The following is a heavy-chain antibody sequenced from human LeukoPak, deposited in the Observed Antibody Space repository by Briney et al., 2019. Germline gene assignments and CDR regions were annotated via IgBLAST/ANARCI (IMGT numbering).Heavy chain of an antibody. Sequence: GGSLRLSCAASGFTFSSYAMSWVRQAPGKGLEWVSAISGSGGSTYYADSVKGRFTISRDNSKNTLYLQMNSLRAEDTAVYYCAKRQAIGYCSGGSCYSPPIDYWGQGTLVTVSS. J-gene: IGHJ4*02. CDR1: GFTFSSYA. CDR3: AKRQAIGYCSGGSCYSPPIDY. CDR2: ISGSGGST. D-gene: IGHD2-15*01. V-gene: IGHV3-23*01.